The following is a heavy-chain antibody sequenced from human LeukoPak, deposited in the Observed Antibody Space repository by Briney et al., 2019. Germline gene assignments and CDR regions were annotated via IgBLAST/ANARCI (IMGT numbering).Heavy chain of an antibody. CDR2: ISGSGRT. CDR1: GFRFRSYG. CDR3: AKFHGILTDYYRGTYYFDS. Sequence: GGTLRLSCATSGFRFRSYGMSWVRQAPGKGLEWVSSISGSGRTYYADSVRGRVTCSRDNSKSTLYLQMNSLRADDTAVYYCAKFHGILTDYYRGTYYFDSWGQGTLVTVSS. V-gene: IGHV3-23*01. D-gene: IGHD3-9*01. J-gene: IGHJ4*02.